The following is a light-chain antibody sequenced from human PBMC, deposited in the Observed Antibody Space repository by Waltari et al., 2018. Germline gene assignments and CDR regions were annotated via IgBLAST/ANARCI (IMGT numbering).Light chain of an antibody. CDR1: RSDVGGHNY. V-gene: IGLV2-14*03. Sequence: QSTLTQPASVSGSPGQSITISCTGTRSDVGGHNYGPWYQQHPGKAPKLVIYDVSSRPSGVSNRFSGSKSGNTASLTIYGLQAEDEADYYCSSYTSSSTRVFGTGTRVTVL. CDR2: DVS. CDR3: SSYTSSSTRV. J-gene: IGLJ1*01.